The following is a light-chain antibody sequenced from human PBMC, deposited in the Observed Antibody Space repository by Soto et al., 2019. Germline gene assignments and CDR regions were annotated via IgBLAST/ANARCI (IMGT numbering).Light chain of an antibody. CDR2: DNN. Sequence: QSVLTQPPSVSGAPGQRVTISCTGSSSNIGAGYAVHWYQQLPGTAPKLLLFDNNNRPSGVPDRFSGSKSDTSASLAITGLQAEDEADYYCQSYDNSLSGSEVFGGGTKVTVL. CDR3: QSYDNSLSGSEV. CDR1: SSNIGAGYA. J-gene: IGLJ2*01. V-gene: IGLV1-40*01.